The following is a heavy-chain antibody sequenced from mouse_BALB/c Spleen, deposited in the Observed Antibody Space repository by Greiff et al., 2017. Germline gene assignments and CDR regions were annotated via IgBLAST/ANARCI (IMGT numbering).Heavy chain of an antibody. D-gene: IGHD2-10*02. V-gene: IGHV5-17*02. CDR1: GFTFSSFG. J-gene: IGHJ4*01. CDR3: ARGGYGNYFYAMDY. CDR2: ISSGSSTI. Sequence: EVHLVESGGGLVQPGGSRKLSCAASGFTFSSFGMHWVRQAPEKGLEWVAYISSGSSTIYYADTVKGRFTISRDNPKNTLFLQMTSLRSEDTAMYYCARGGYGNYFYAMDYWGQGTSVTVSS.